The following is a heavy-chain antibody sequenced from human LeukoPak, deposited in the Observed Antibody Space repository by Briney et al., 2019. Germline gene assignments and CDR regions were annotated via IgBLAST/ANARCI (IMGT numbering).Heavy chain of an antibody. CDR2: INHSGST. V-gene: IGHV4-34*01. CDR1: GGSFSGYY. CDR3: ARHPLARSDTPRRRDYDSGMDV. Sequence: SETLSLTCAVYGGSFSGYYWSWIRQPPGKGLEWSGEINHSGSTNYNPSLKSRVTISVDTSKSQFSLKLSSGTAADSALYYCARHPLARSDTPRRRDYDSGMDVCGQRTTGTASS. J-gene: IGHJ6*02.